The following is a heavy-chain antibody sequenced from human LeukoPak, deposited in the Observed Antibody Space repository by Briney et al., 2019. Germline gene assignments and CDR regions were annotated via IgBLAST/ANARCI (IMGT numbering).Heavy chain of an antibody. V-gene: IGHV1-18*01. CDR1: GYTFPSYG. CDR2: ISAYNGSR. CDR3: ARDQAGAKRNPKYQLPPSFDY. D-gene: IGHD2-2*01. J-gene: IGHJ4*02. Sequence: ASVNVSFKPSGYTFPSYGISWLGQAPGQGIEWMGWISAYNGSRNYAQNLEDRVTMSTDTSTSTAYMEVRSLRSDDTAVYYCARDQAGAKRNPKYQLPPSFDYWGQGTLVTVSS.